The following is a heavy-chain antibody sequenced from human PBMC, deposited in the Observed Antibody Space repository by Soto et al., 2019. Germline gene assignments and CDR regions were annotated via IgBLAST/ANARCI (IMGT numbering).Heavy chain of an antibody. CDR3: VKNSYHEILTGFHYFDY. CDR2: MSYDGSNK. V-gene: IGHV3-30*18. Sequence: PGGSLRLSCTASGFTFSRYGMHWVRQAPGKGLEWVAVMSYDGSNKWYGDSVKGRFNVSRDNSKNTLFLQMNSLRAEDTAVYYCVKNSYHEILTGFHYFDYCGQGATVAVYS. J-gene: IGHJ4*02. D-gene: IGHD3-9*01. CDR1: GFTFSRYG.